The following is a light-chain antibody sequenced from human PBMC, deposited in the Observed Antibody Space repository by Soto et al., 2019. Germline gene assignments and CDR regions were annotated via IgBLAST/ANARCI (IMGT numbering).Light chain of an antibody. CDR2: GNS. CDR3: QSYDSSLSWV. V-gene: IGLV1-40*01. CDR1: SSNIGAGYD. Sequence: QSVLTQPPSVSRAPGQRVTISCTGSSSNIGAGYDVHWYQQLPGTAPKLLIYGNSNRPSGVPDRFSGSKSGTSASLAISGLQAEDEADYYCQSYDSSLSWVFGGGTKLTVL. J-gene: IGLJ3*02.